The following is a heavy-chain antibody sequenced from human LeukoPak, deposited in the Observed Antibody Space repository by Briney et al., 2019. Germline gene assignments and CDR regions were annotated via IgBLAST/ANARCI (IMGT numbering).Heavy chain of an antibody. CDR3: ARVSIVPAAQSDY. V-gene: IGHV1-2*02. D-gene: IGHD2-2*01. Sequence: GASVKVSCKASGYTFTGYYMHWVRQAPGQGLEWMGWINPNSGGTNYAQKFQGRVTMTRDSSISTAYMELSRLRSDDTAVYYCARVSIVPAAQSDYWGQGTPVTVSS. CDR2: INPNSGGT. J-gene: IGHJ4*02. CDR1: GYTFTGYY.